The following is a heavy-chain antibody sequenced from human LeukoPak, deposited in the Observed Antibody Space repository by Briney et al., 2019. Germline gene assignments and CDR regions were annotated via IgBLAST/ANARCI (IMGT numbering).Heavy chain of an antibody. Sequence: GGSLRLSCAASGFTFSSYAMSWVRQAPGKGLEWVSAISGIGGSTYYADSVKGRFTISTDNSKNTLYLQMNSLRAEDTAVYYCAKKQGGIIVATTLHYYYGMDVWGQGTTVTVSS. CDR1: GFTFSSYA. D-gene: IGHD5-12*01. CDR3: AKKQGGIIVATTLHYYYGMDV. CDR2: ISGIGGST. J-gene: IGHJ6*02. V-gene: IGHV3-23*01.